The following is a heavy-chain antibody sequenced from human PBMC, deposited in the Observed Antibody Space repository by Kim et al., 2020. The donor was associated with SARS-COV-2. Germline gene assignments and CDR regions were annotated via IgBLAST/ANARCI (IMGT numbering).Heavy chain of an antibody. D-gene: IGHD3-3*01. J-gene: IGHJ4*02. Sequence: NSNPALTSRVTIAVDTYKNQFSLKLSSVTAANTAVYYCARWVWSGRVLDCWGQGTLVTVSS. V-gene: IGHV4-34*01. CDR3: ARWVWSGRVLDC.